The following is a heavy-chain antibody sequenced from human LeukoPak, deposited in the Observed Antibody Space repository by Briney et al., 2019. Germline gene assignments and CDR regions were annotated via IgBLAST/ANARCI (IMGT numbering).Heavy chain of an antibody. D-gene: IGHD2-2*01. J-gene: IGHJ4*02. CDR3: ARGPAY. CDR2: ITPNSGGT. V-gene: IGHV1-2*02. CDR1: GYTXTGYY. Sequence: ASVTVSCTASGYTXTGYYMHWVRQAPGQGPEWMGWITPNSGGTNYAQKFQGRVTMTTDTSISTAYMELNRLRSDDTAVYYCARGPAYWGQGTLVTVSS.